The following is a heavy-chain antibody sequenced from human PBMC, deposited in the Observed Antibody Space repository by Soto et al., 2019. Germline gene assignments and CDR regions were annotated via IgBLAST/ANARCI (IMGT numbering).Heavy chain of an antibody. CDR2: INHSGST. D-gene: IGHD3-3*01. J-gene: IGHJ6*03. Sequence: SETLSLTCAVYGGSFSGYYWSWIRQPPGKGLEWIGEINHSGSTNYNPSLKSRVTISVDTSKNQLSLKLVSVPAADTAVYYCARIGGIPPPGRTRDFWSGSPRQPEGYYYYYYMDVWGKGTTVTVSS. CDR3: ARIGGIPPPGRTRDFWSGSPRQPEGYYYYYYMDV. V-gene: IGHV4-34*01. CDR1: GGSFSGYY.